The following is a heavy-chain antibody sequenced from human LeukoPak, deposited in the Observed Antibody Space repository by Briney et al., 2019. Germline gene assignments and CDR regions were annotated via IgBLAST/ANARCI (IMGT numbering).Heavy chain of an antibody. D-gene: IGHD3-22*01. CDR3: ATAVRQFYYDTNDHYGYLGQAFDI. V-gene: IGHV4-61*09. CDR2: IDTSGST. J-gene: IGHJ3*02. CDR1: GVSISSNNYY. Sequence: PSQTLSLTCTFWGVSISSNNYYWTWIRQPAGKGLEWIGHIDTSGSTIYNPSLGSRVTISLDSSTNQFSLKLHSVIAADTAVYCCATAVRQFYYDTNDHYGYLGQAFDIWGQGTMLIVSS.